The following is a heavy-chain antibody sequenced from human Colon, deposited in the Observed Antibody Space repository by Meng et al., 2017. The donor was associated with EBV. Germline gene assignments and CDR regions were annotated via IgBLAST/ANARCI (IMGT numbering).Heavy chain of an antibody. CDR3: AKSRGEQWLVYY. J-gene: IGHJ4*02. V-gene: IGHV3-23*04. D-gene: IGHD6-19*01. CDR1: GFTFSNYA. CDR2: ISGSGGHT. Sequence: QLVESGGGLVQPGGSLRLSCAASGFTFSNYAMNWVRQAPGKGLEWVSAISGSGGHTYYADSVKGRFTISRDNAKNTVHLQLNSLRVEDTALYFCAKSRGEQWLVYYWGQGTLVTVSS.